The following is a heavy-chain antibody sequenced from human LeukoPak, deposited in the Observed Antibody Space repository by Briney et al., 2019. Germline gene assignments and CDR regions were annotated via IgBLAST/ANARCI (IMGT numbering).Heavy chain of an antibody. CDR2: ISSSSTYI. V-gene: IGHV3-21*01. Sequence: GGSLRLSCSASGFTFSTYSMNWVRQAPGKGLEWVSSISSSSTYIYYADSVKGRFTISRDNSKNTLYLQMNSLRAEDTAVYYCARDQLGALEWLLERIEYYFDYWGQGTLVTVSS. CDR1: GFTFSTYS. D-gene: IGHD3-3*01. J-gene: IGHJ4*02. CDR3: ARDQLGALEWLLERIEYYFDY.